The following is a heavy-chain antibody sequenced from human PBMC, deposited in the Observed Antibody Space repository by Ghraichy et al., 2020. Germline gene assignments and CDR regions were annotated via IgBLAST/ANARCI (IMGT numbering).Heavy chain of an antibody. CDR2: ISSSSSYI. D-gene: IGHD3-22*01. CDR1: GFTFSSYS. J-gene: IGHJ2*01. V-gene: IGHV3-21*01. CDR3: AREVTMIAAGENFDL. Sequence: GESLNISCAASGFTFSSYSMNWVRQAPGKGLEWVSSISSSSSYIYYADSVKGRFTISRDNAKNSLYLQMNSLRAEDTAVYYCAREVTMIAAGENFDLWGRGTLVTVSS.